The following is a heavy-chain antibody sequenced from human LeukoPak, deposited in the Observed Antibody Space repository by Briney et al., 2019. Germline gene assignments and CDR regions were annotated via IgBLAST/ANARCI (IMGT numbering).Heavy chain of an antibody. CDR3: ARSYQGGYSCGPFDY. CDR1: DGSISTYY. Sequence: SGTLSLTCTVSDGSISTYYWSWIRQPPGKGLEWIRYIYYSGSTNYNPSLKSRVSISVDTSKNQFFLKLSSVTAADTAVYYCARSYQGGYSCGPFDYWGQGTLVTVYS. D-gene: IGHD5-18*01. J-gene: IGHJ4*02. CDR2: IYYSGST. V-gene: IGHV4-59*01.